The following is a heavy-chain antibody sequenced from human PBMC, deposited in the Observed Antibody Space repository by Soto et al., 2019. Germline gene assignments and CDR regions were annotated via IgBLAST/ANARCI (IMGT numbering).Heavy chain of an antibody. Sequence: EVQLVESGGGLVQPGGSLRLSCAASGFTFSSYWMSWVRQAPGKGLEWVANIKQDGSEKYYVDSVKGRFTISRDNAKNSLYLQMNSLRAEDTAVYYCARDRPLARITIFGVVTGMGYFDLWGRGTLVTVSS. CDR3: ARDRPLARITIFGVVTGMGYFDL. CDR1: GFTFSSYW. J-gene: IGHJ2*01. D-gene: IGHD3-3*01. CDR2: IKQDGSEK. V-gene: IGHV3-7*05.